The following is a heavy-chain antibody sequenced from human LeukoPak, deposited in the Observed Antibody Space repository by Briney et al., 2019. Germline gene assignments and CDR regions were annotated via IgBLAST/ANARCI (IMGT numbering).Heavy chain of an antibody. CDR1: GYTFTGYY. J-gene: IGHJ5*02. D-gene: IGHD3-22*01. CDR3: ARERGDYYDSSGYPNNWFDP. Sequence: GASVKVSCKASGYTFTGYYMHWVRQAPGQGLEWMGWINTNTGNPTYAQGFTGRFVFSLDTSVSTAYLQISSLKAEDTAVYYCARERGDYYDSSGYPNNWFDPWGQGTLVTVSS. CDR2: INTNTGNP. V-gene: IGHV7-4-1*02.